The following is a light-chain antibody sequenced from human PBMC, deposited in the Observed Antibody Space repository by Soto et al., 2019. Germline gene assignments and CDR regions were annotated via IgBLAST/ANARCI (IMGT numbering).Light chain of an antibody. Sequence: AKLRLLGRECGSLSCRDSQSVSSYLAWYQQKPGQAPRLLIYDTSNRATGIPARFSGSGSGTDFTLTISSLEPEDAAVYYCQQRSNWPPSTFGQGTQLDIK. J-gene: IGKJ5*01. CDR2: DTS. CDR3: QQRSNWPPST. CDR1: QSVSSY. V-gene: IGKV3-11*01.